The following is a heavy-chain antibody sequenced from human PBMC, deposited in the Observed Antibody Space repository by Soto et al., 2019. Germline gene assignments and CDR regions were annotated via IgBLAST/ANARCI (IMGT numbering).Heavy chain of an antibody. D-gene: IGHD5-12*01. CDR1: GYTFTSYA. V-gene: IGHV1-3*01. CDR2: INAGNGNT. CDR3: ARDSPIGSTFSGYDAIDS. J-gene: IGHJ4*02. Sequence: ASVKVSCKASGYTFTSYAMHWVRQAPGQRLEWMGWINAGNGNTKYSQDFQGRLTITADRSTSTTYMELTSLTSKDTAVYYCARDSPIGSTFSGYDAIDSWGQGTLVTVSS.